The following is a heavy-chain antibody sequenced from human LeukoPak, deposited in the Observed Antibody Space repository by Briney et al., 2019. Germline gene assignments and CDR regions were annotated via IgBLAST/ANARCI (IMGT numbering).Heavy chain of an antibody. D-gene: IGHD3-22*01. CDR2: ISTYYGNT. CDR3: ARGGPNYYDSRGYSYLDY. Sequence: VASVTVSCKASGYTFTGYYMHWVRQAPGQGLEWMGWISTYYGNTNYAQKFQDRILMTTDTPTSTAYMELRSLRSDDTAVYYCARGGPNYYDSRGYSYLDYCGQGTLVTVSS. CDR1: GYTFTGYY. J-gene: IGHJ4*02. V-gene: IGHV1-18*04.